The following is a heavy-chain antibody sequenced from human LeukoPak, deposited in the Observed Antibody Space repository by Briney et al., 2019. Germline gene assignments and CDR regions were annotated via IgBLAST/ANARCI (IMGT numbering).Heavy chain of an antibody. CDR2: INHSGST. Sequence: SETLSLTCAVYGGSFSGYYWSWIRQPPGKGLEWIGEINHSGSTNYNPSLKSRVTISVDTSKNQFSLKLSSVTAADTAVYYCARRHPRIAAATLARVGFDPWGQGTLVTVSS. V-gene: IGHV4-34*01. J-gene: IGHJ5*02. D-gene: IGHD6-13*01. CDR1: GGSFSGYY. CDR3: ARRHPRIAAATLARVGFDP.